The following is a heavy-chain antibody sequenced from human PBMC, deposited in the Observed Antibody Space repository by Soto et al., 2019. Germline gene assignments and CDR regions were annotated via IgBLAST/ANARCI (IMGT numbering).Heavy chain of an antibody. V-gene: IGHV4-30-4*01. CDR2: IHYSETI. CDR1: GASVNSGDYY. J-gene: IGHJ3*02. Sequence: QVQLQESGPGLVKASQTLSLTCTVSGASVNSGDYYWSWVRQPPGRGLEWIGYIHYSETIYYNPSLXXRVXXXXXXXXXXXXXXXXXXXXXXXXXXXXXXXXXXYDYPDIWGQGTTVTVSS. CDR3: XXXXXXYDYPDI. D-gene: IGHD3-16*01.